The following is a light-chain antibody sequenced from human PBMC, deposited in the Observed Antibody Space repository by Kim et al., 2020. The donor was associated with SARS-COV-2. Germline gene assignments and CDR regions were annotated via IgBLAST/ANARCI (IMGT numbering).Light chain of an antibody. CDR1: SGSNSSY. CDR2: GAS. Sequence: LSPEEAAPSSCTGRSGSNSSYFAWYQKNRRQAPRLIISGASSRATGIHDRFSGSGSGTDFTLTISRLQHEDFAVYYCQQYSTSPTFGQWTKVDIK. CDR3: QQYSTSPT. J-gene: IGKJ1*01. V-gene: IGKV3-20*01.